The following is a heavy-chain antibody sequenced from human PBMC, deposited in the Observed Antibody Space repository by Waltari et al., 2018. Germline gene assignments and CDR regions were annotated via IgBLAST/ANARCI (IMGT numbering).Heavy chain of an antibody. CDR2: INHSGST. D-gene: IGHD1-26*01. CDR3: AREIVGATAGFDY. J-gene: IGHJ4*02. CDR1: GGSFSGYY. V-gene: IGHV4-34*01. Sequence: QVQLQQWGAGLLKPSETLSLTCAVYGGSFSGYYWSWIRQPPGKGLDCIGEINHSGSTNYNPSLKSRVTISVDTSKNQFSLKLSSVTAADTAVYYCAREIVGATAGFDYWGQGTLVTVSS.